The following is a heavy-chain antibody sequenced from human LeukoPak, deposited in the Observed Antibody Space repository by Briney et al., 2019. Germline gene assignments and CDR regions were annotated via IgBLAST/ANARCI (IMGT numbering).Heavy chain of an antibody. CDR2: IYYSGST. CDR1: SGSISSYY. Sequence: PSETLSLTCTVSSGSISSYYWSWIRQPPGKGLEWIGYIYYSGSTNYNPSPKSRATISVDTSKKQFSLKLSSVTAADTAVYYCARGYSSSSGRPDYWGQGTQVTVSS. J-gene: IGHJ4*02. D-gene: IGHD6-6*01. CDR3: ARGYSSSSGRPDY. V-gene: IGHV4-59*08.